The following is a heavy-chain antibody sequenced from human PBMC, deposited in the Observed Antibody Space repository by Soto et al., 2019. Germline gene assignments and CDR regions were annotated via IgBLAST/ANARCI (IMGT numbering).Heavy chain of an antibody. J-gene: IGHJ4*02. CDR1: GFTLSDYG. CDR3: ARDPARDSPIDY. D-gene: IGHD3-22*01. V-gene: IGHV3-33*01. Sequence: QVQLVESGGGVVQPGRSLRLSCTASGFTLSDYGMHWVRQAPGKGLEWVAVIWHDGGEKYYADSVTGRFTISRDNSKNTVHLQIDSLGTEDTALYYCARDPARDSPIDYWGQGTLVTVSS. CDR2: IWHDGGEK.